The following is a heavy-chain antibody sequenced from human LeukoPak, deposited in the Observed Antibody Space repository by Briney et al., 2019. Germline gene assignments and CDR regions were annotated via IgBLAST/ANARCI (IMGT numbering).Heavy chain of an antibody. J-gene: IGHJ4*02. CDR2: IYYSGST. Sequence: SETLSLTCTVSGGSISSSSYYWGWIRQPPGKGLEWIGSIYYSGSTYYNPSLKSRVTISVDTSKNQFSLKLSSVTAADTAVYYCARAVTTNSTFDYWGQGTLVTVSS. V-gene: IGHV4-39*07. CDR1: GGSISSSSYY. D-gene: IGHD4-17*01. CDR3: ARAVTTNSTFDY.